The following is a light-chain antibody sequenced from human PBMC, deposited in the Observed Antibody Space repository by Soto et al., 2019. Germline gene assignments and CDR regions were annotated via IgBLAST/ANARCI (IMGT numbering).Light chain of an antibody. J-gene: IGLJ1*01. V-gene: IGLV2-8*01. CDR3: NSYAVRNTLYV. CDR1: SSEVGGYNY. CDR2: EVS. Sequence: SVLTQPPPPAGSPGQAVTLSCPGTSSEVGGYNYVSWYQQHPGKAPKLMIYEVSKRPSEVPDRFSGSKSGNTASLTVSGLQAEDEADYYCNSYAVRNTLYVFGTGTKVTVL.